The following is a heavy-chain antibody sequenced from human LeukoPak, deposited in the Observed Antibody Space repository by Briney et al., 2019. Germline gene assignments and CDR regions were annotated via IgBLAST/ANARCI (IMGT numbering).Heavy chain of an antibody. CDR3: ARHITTASAARGFDM. CDR2: IYPRDSDT. V-gene: IGHV5-51*01. CDR1: GYSFTSYW. J-gene: IGHJ3*02. Sequence: GESLKISCKGSGYSFTSYWVSWVRQMPGKGLEWMGIIYPRDSDTRYSPSFQGQVTTSADKSINTAYLQWSGLKASDTAVYYCARHITTASAARGFDMWGQGTMVTVSS. D-gene: IGHD3-10*01.